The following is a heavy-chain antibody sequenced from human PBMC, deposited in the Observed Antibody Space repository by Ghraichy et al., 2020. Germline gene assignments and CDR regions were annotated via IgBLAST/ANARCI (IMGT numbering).Heavy chain of an antibody. CDR2: IYYSGST. D-gene: IGHD6-19*01. CDR1: GGSISSYY. CDR3: AREDTAVAGYKPYYYYYYMDV. J-gene: IGHJ6*03. V-gene: IGHV4-59*01. Sequence: SETLSLTCTVSGGSISSYYWSWIRQPPGKGLEWIGYIYYSGSTNYNPSLKSRVTISVDTSKNQFSLKLSSVTAADTAVYYCAREDTAVAGYKPYYYYYYMDVWGKGTTVTVSS.